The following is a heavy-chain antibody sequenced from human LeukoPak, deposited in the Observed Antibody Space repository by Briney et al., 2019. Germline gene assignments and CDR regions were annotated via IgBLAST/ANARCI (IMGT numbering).Heavy chain of an antibody. CDR2: INHSGST. CDR1: GGSFSGYY. J-gene: IGHJ4*02. Sequence: SETLSLTCAVYGGSFSGYYWSWIRQPPGKGLEWIGEINHSGSTNYNPSLKSRVTISVDTSKNQFSLKLSSVTAADTAVYYCARAVSRTFDYWGQGTLVTVSS. V-gene: IGHV4-34*01. D-gene: IGHD4-17*01. CDR3: ARAVSRTFDY.